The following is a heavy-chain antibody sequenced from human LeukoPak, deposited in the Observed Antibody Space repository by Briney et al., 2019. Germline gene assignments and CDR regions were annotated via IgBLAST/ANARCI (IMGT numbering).Heavy chain of an antibody. CDR3: ARDGVDTAMVTAGFFDY. V-gene: IGHV1-46*01. D-gene: IGHD5-18*01. CDR2: INPSGGST. Sequence: ASVKVSCKASGYTFTSYYMHWVRHAPGQGLEWMGIINPSGGSTSYAQKFQGRVTMTRDTSTSTVYMELSSLRSEDTAVYYCARDGVDTAMVTAGFFDYWGQGTLVTVSS. J-gene: IGHJ4*02. CDR1: GYTFTSYY.